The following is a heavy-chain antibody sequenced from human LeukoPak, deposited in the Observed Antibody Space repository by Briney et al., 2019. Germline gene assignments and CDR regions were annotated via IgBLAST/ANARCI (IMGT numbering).Heavy chain of an antibody. Sequence: SETLSLTCAVYGGSSSGYYWSWIRQPPGKGLEWIGEINHSGSTNYNPSLKSRVTISVDTSKNQFSLKLSSVTAADTAVYFCARGPPTDYYDSSGFYYVFDYWGQGTLVTVSS. CDR3: ARGPPTDYYDSSGFYYVFDY. CDR1: GGSSSGYY. J-gene: IGHJ4*02. V-gene: IGHV4-34*01. CDR2: INHSGST. D-gene: IGHD3-22*01.